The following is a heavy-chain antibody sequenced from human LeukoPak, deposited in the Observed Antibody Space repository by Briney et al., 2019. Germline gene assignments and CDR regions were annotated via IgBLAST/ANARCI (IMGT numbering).Heavy chain of an antibody. Sequence: ASVKVSCKASGYTFTSYGISWVRQAPGQGLEWMGWISAYNGNTNYAQKFQGRVTITADESTSTAYMELSSLRSEDTAVYYCAREGEYYDSSGYLGDYFDYWGQGTLVTVSS. CDR1: GYTFTSYG. D-gene: IGHD3-22*01. CDR3: AREGEYYDSSGYLGDYFDY. J-gene: IGHJ4*02. V-gene: IGHV1-18*01. CDR2: ISAYNGNT.